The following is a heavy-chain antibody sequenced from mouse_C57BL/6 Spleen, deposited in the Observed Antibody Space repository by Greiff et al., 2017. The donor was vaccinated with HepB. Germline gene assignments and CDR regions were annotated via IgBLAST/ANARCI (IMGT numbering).Heavy chain of an antibody. CDR2: ISSGGDYI. V-gene: IGHV5-9-1*02. CDR3: TRDVATWFAY. CDR1: GFTFSSYA. D-gene: IGHD1-2*01. J-gene: IGHJ3*01. Sequence: EVKLVESGEGLVKPGGSLKLSCAASGFTFSSYAMSWVRQTPEKRLEWVAYISSGGDYIYYADTVKGRFTISRDNARNTLYLQMSSLKSEDTAMYYCTRDVATWFAYWGQGTLVTVSA.